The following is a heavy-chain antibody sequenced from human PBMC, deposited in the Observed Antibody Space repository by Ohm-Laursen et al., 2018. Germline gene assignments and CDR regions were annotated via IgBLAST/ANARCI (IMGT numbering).Heavy chain of an antibody. CDR2: IYYSGST. D-gene: IGHD2-2*01. Sequence: SQALSLTCTVSGGAISSGGYYWSWIRQHPGKGLEWIGYIYYSGSTYYNPSLKSLVTISVDPSKNQFSLKLSSVTAADTAVYYCARARGTSQSHFDPWGQGTLVTVSS. CDR3: ARARGTSQSHFDP. CDR1: GGAISSGGYY. J-gene: IGHJ5*02. V-gene: IGHV4-31*01.